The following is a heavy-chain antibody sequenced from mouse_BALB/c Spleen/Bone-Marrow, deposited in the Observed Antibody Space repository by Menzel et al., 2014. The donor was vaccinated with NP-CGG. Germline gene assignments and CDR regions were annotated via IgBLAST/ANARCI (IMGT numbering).Heavy chain of an antibody. D-gene: IGHD2-10*02. CDR2: SRNKAKHYTT. CDR3: ARDVGYGNYFVY. CDR1: GFTFSDFY. J-gene: IGHJ3*01. V-gene: IGHV7-1*02. Sequence: EVKVEESGGDLVQPGDSLRLSCATSGFTFSDFYMEWVRQPPGKRLEWIAASRNKAKHYTTEYSASVKGRFIVSRDTSQSILYLQMNALRAEDTAIYYCARDVGYGNYFVYWGQGTLVTVSA.